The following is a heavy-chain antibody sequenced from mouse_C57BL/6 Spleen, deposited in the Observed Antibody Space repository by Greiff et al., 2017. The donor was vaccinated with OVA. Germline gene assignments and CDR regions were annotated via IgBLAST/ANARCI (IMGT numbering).Heavy chain of an antibody. V-gene: IGHV5-16*01. J-gene: IGHJ4*01. D-gene: IGHD1-1*01. CDR3: ARDRYYYVSSSMDY. CDR2: INYDGSST. Sequence: EVHLVESEGGLVQPGSSMKLSCTASGFTFSDYYMAWVRQVPEKGLEWVANINYDGSSTYYLDSLKSRFIISRDNAKNILYLQMSSLKSEDTATYYCARDRYYYVSSSMDYWGPGTSVTVSS. CDR1: GFTFSDYY.